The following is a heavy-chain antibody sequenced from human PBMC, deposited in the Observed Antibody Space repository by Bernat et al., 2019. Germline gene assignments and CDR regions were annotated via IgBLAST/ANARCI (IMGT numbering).Heavy chain of an antibody. D-gene: IGHD4-17*01. J-gene: IGHJ1*01. CDR2: INSDGSST. CDR1: GFPLSGSW. CDR3: ARTYYGDDFQY. V-gene: IGHV3-74*01. Sequence: EVQLVESGGGLVQPGGSLRLSCAASGFPLSGSWMHWFRHPPGKGLGWVSRINSDGSSTSYADSVKGRFTISRDNAKNTLYLQMNSLRAEDTAVYYCARTYYGDDFQYWGQGTLVTVSS.